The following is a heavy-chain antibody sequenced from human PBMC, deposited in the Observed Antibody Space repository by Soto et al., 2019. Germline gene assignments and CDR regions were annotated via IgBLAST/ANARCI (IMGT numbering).Heavy chain of an antibody. Sequence: QMQLVQSAAEVREPGTSVRVSCRASGFYFGSFGIQLLRQTRGRGLEWIGWIVVVSGSTNYARQFQGRVAISRDMSSSTAYWDLYDLKSDDTAVYFCSADHPHMAMGWPVWGQGTTVTVSS. CDR1: GFYFGSFG. CDR2: IVVVSGST. J-gene: IGHJ6*02. D-gene: IGHD1-26*01. CDR3: SADHPHMAMGWPV. V-gene: IGHV1-58*02.